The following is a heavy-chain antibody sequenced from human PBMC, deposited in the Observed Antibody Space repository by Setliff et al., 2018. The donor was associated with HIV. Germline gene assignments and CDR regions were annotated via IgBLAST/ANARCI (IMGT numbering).Heavy chain of an antibody. J-gene: IGHJ3*02. CDR1: GYTFTGYY. V-gene: IGHV1-2*02. CDR2: INPNSGGT. D-gene: IGHD3-22*01. CDR3: ARVGYYYDSSGLDAFDI. Sequence: ASVKVSCKASGYTFTGYYMHWVRQAPGQGLEWMGWINPNSGGTNYAQKFQGRVTMTTDTSTSTAYMELRSLRSDDTAVYYCARVGYYYDSSGLDAFDIWGQGTMVTVSS.